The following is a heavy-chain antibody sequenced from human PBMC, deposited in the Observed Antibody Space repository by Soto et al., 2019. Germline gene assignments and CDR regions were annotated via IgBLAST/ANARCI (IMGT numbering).Heavy chain of an antibody. Sequence: EVQLVESGGGLVKPGGSLRLSCAASGVTFSSFSFNWVRQAPGKGLEWVSFILSSGGSIYYADSVKGRFTISRDNAKKYLLHQQKSRQDDEAAVEYCGVDYSEEQLVRGVYYYYMDVWGKGTTVTVSS. J-gene: IGHJ6*03. V-gene: IGHV3-21*01. CDR3: GVDYSEEQLVRGVYYYYMDV. D-gene: IGHD6-6*01. CDR2: ILSSGGSI. CDR1: GVTFSSFS.